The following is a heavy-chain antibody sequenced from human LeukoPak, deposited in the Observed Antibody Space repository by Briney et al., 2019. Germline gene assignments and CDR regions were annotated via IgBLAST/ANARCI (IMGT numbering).Heavy chain of an antibody. V-gene: IGHV3-23*01. D-gene: IGHD5-18*01. J-gene: IGHJ3*02. Sequence: GGSLRLSCAVSGFTLTNHGVSWVRQAPGKGLEWVSIITGTGGRYYGDSVKGRFILSRDNSKNTLYLQMNSLRAEDTAVYYCAKANRYSYGPDAFDIWGQGTMVTVSS. CDR3: AKANRYSYGPDAFDI. CDR1: GFTLTNHG. CDR2: ITGTGGR.